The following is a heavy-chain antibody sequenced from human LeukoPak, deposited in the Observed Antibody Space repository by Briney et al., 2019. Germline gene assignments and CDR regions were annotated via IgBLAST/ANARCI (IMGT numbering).Heavy chain of an antibody. CDR1: GGSFSGYY. V-gene: IGHV4-34*01. J-gene: IGHJ4*02. CDR3: ARGDILTGYYESFDY. D-gene: IGHD3-9*01. Sequence: SETLSLTCAVYGGSFSGYYWSWIRQPPGKGLEWIGEINHSGSTNYNPSLKSRVTISVDTSKNQFSLKLSSVSAADTAVYYCARGDILTGYYESFDYWGQGTLVTVSS. CDR2: INHSGST.